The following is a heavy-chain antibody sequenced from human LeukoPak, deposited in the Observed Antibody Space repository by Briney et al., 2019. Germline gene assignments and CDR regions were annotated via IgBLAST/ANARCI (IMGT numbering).Heavy chain of an antibody. D-gene: IGHD3-10*01. J-gene: IGHJ4*02. Sequence: GGSLRLSCSGSGLTLSTYAMHWVRQAPGKGLEYVSAIASDGGGTYYADSVKGRFTISRDKSKNTLYLQMRSLRAEDTAVYYCMTRDTSGYWGQGTLVTVSS. CDR2: IASDGGGT. CDR1: GLTLSTYA. V-gene: IGHV3-64D*09. CDR3: MTRDTSGY.